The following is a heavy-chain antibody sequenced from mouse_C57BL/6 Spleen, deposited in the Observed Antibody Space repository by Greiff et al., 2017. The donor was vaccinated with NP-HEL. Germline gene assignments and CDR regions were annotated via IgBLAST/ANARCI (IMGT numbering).Heavy chain of an antibody. CDR2: IYPRSGNT. CDR3: ARSGDGYNFDY. CDR1: GYTFTSYG. Sequence: QVQLKESGAELARPGASVKLSCKASGYTFTSYGISWVKQRTGQGLEWIGEIYPRSGNTYYNEKFKGKATLTADKSSSTAYMELRSLTSEDSAVYFCARSGDGYNFDYWGQGTTLTVSS. V-gene: IGHV1-81*01. J-gene: IGHJ2*01. D-gene: IGHD2-3*01.